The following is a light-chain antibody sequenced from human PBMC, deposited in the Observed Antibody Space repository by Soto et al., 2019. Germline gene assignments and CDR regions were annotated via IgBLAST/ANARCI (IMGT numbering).Light chain of an antibody. CDR1: QGVSSN. Sequence: LMTQSPVTLSVSPGERATLSCRASQGVSSNLAWYQQKPGQAPRLLIYGASTRAAGIPARFSGSGSGTEFTLTISSLQSEDFAVYYCQHYNNWPRTFGPGTKVDIK. CDR2: GAS. J-gene: IGKJ3*01. CDR3: QHYNNWPRT. V-gene: IGKV3-15*01.